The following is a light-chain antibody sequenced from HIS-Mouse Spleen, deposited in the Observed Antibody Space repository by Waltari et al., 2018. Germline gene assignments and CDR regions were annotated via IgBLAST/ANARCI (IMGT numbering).Light chain of an antibody. J-gene: IGLJ3*02. CDR1: SSDVGRYHL. CDR2: EGS. Sequence: QSALTQPASVSGSPGQSITISCTGTSSDVGRYHLLSWYQQHPVKAPKLMIYEGSKRPSGVSNRFSGSKSGNTASLTISGLQAEDEADYYCCSYAGSSTFRVFGGGTKLTVL. CDR3: CSYAGSSTFRV. V-gene: IGLV2-23*03.